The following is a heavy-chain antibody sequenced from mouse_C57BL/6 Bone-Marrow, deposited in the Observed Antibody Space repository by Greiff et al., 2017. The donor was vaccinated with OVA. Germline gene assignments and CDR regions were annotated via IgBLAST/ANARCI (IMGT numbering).Heavy chain of an antibody. V-gene: IGHV1-42*01. CDR1: GYSFTGYY. CDR2: INPSTGGT. J-gene: IGHJ3*01. CDR3: ASGGRFAY. Sequence: EVQLQQSGPELVKPGASVKISCKASGYSFTGYYMNWVKQSPEKSLEWIGEINPSTGGTTYNQKFKAKATLTVDKSSSTAYMQLKSLTSEDSAVYYCASGGRFAYWGQGTLVTVSA. D-gene: IGHD3-3*01.